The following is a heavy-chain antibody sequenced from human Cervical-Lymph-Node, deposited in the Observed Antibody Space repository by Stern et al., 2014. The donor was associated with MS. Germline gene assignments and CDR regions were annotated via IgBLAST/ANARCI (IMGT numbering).Heavy chain of an antibody. D-gene: IGHD2-2*01. CDR3: VRFRYSTSFEYLHL. CDR1: GYSFSTYW. CDR2: IYPGNFDT. V-gene: IGHV5-51*01. J-gene: IGHJ1*01. Sequence: VQLVQSGAGVKTPGDSLEISCKASGYSFSTYWIGWVRQMPGKGLEWMGIIYPGNFDTRYNPSLEGQVPISADRSVNTAYLQWSSLKASDTATYYCVRFRYSTSFEYLHLWSQGTLVTVSS.